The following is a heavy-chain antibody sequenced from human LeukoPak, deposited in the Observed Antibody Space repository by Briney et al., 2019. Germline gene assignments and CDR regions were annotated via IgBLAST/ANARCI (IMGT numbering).Heavy chain of an antibody. V-gene: IGHV1-69*05. CDR1: GGTFSSYA. J-gene: IGHJ6*02. Sequence: SVKVSCKASGGTFSSYAISWVRQAPGQGLEWMGGIIPIFGTANYAQKFQGRVTITTDESTSTVYMELSSLRSEDTAVYYCARDVTVRGVISSPGYYYGMDVWGQGTTVTVSS. CDR3: ARDVTVRGVISSPGYYYGMDV. D-gene: IGHD3-10*01. CDR2: IIPIFGTA.